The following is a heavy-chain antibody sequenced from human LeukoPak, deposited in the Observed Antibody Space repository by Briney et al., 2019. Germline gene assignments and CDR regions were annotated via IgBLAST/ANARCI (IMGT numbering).Heavy chain of an antibody. J-gene: IGHJ4*02. D-gene: IGHD3-22*01. CDR3: ARHPDSSGYMYYFVY. CDR1: GYSFTSYW. V-gene: IGHV5-51*01. CDR2: IYPGDSDT. Sequence: GESLKISCQGSGYSFTSYWIGWVRQMPGKGLEWMGIIYPGDSDTRYSPSFQGQVTISADKSISTAYLQWSSLKASDTAMYYCARHPDSSGYMYYFVYWGQGTLVTVSS.